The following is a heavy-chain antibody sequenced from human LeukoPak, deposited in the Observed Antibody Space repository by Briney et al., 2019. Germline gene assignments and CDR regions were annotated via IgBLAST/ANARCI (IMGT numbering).Heavy chain of an antibody. CDR1: GGSISSYY. D-gene: IGHD1-14*01. J-gene: IGHJ6*03. V-gene: IGHV4-59*01. CDR2: IYYSGST. CDR3: ARAGTPDYYSYMDV. Sequence: KPSETLSLTCTVSGGSISSYYWSWIRQPPGKGLEWIGYIYYSGSTNYNPSLKSRVTISVDTSKNQFSLKLSSVTAADTAVYYCARAGTPDYYSYMDVWGTGTTVTVSS.